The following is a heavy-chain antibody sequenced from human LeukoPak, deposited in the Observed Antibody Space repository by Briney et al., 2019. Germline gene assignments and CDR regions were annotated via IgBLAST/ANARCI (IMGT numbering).Heavy chain of an antibody. CDR1: GFTFSSYA. D-gene: IGHD3-22*01. CDR3: AKDYGITMIVVVITGHFDY. J-gene: IGHJ4*02. V-gene: IGHV3-23*01. CDR2: ISGSGGST. Sequence: GGSLRLSCAASGFTFSSYAMSWVRQAPGKGLDWVSAISGSGGSTYYADSVKGRFTISRDNSKNTLYLQMNSLRAEDTAVYYCAKDYGITMIVVVITGHFDYWGQGTLVTVSS.